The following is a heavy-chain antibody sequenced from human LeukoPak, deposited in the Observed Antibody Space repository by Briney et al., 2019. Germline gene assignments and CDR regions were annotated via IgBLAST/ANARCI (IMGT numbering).Heavy chain of an antibody. Sequence: GGSLRLSCAASGFTFSSYEMNWVRQAPGKGLEWVSYISSSGSTIYYADSVKGRFTISRDNAKNSLYLQMNSLRAEDTAVYYCARVDDYGYYVNYWGRGTLVTVSS. CDR3: ARVDDYGYYVNY. CDR1: GFTFSSYE. V-gene: IGHV3-48*03. D-gene: IGHD4-17*01. CDR2: ISSSGSTI. J-gene: IGHJ4*02.